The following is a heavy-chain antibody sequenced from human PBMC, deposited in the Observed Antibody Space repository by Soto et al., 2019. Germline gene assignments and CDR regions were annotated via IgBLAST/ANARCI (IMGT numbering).Heavy chain of an antibody. J-gene: IGHJ4*02. Sequence: PSETLSLTCTVSGGSISSSSYYWGWIRQPPGKGLEWIGSIYYSGSTYYNPSLKSRVTISVDTSKNQFSLKLSSVTAADTAVYYCARLSPYTLKSGFDYWGQGTLVTVSS. CDR3: ARLSPYTLKSGFDY. CDR1: GGSISSSSYY. D-gene: IGHD2-2*02. CDR2: IYYSGST. V-gene: IGHV4-39*01.